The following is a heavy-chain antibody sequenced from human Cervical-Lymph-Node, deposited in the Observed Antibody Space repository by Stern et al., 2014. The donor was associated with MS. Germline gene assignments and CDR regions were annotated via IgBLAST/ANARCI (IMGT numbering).Heavy chain of an antibody. J-gene: IGHJ4*02. CDR3: ARATPGTPAY. Sequence: VQLVESGGGSVKPGGSLRLSCAASGFDFSDYYMSWIRQAPGQGLEWVSYISHDGDTIYYADSVNGRFTVSRDNAKKSLSLQMSSLRADDTAVYYCARATPGTPAYWGQGTLVIVSS. CDR1: GFDFSDYY. D-gene: IGHD6-13*01. CDR2: ISHDGDTI. V-gene: IGHV3-11*01.